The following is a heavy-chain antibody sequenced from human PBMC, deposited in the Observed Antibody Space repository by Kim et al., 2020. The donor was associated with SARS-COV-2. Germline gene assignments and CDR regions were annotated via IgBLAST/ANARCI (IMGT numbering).Heavy chain of an antibody. J-gene: IGHJ6*02. D-gene: IGHD3-10*01. CDR1: GGSISSGGYY. CDR2: IYYSGST. Sequence: SETLSLTCTVSGGSISSGGYYWSWIRQHPGKGLEWIGYIYYSGSTYYNPSLKSRVTISVDTSKNQFSLKLSSVTAADTAVYYCARDGRRDYYGSGRNYGMDVWGQGTTVTVSS. V-gene: IGHV4-31*03. CDR3: ARDGRRDYYGSGRNYGMDV.